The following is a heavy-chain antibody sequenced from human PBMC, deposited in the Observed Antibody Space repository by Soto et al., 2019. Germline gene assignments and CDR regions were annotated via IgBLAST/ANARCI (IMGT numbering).Heavy chain of an antibody. D-gene: IGHD3-22*01. CDR2: IWYDGSNK. V-gene: IGHV3-33*01. Sequence: QVQLVESGGGVVQPGRSLRLSCVASGFTFSSYGMHWVRQAPGKGLEWVAVIWYDGSNKYYADSVKGRFTISRDNSKNTLYLQMNSLRAEDTAVYYCATARMYYDSSGYYDYWGQGTLVTVSS. CDR1: GFTFSSYG. CDR3: ATARMYYDSSGYYDY. J-gene: IGHJ4*02.